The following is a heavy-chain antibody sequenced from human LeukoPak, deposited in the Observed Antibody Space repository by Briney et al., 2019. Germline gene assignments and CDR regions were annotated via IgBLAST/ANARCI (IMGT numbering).Heavy chain of an antibody. Sequence: GGSLRLSCAASGFTFSSYDMYWVRQAPGKGLDWVAFVRYDGSQKYYADSVKGRFTLSSDNSKNTLYLQMNSLRAEDTAVFYCAKGGARLHSYYFDYWGQGTLVTVSS. J-gene: IGHJ4*02. CDR1: GFTFSSYD. V-gene: IGHV3-30*02. CDR3: AKGGARLHSYYFDY. D-gene: IGHD1-26*01. CDR2: VRYDGSQK.